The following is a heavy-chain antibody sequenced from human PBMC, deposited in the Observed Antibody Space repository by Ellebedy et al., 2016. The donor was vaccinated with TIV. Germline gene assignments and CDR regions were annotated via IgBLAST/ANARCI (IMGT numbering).Heavy chain of an antibody. CDR1: GFTFSNAW. J-gene: IGHJ4*02. V-gene: IGHV3-15*01. CDR3: TTDQSNAFDY. CDR2: IKSKTDGGTT. Sequence: GESLKISXAASGFTFSNAWMSWVRQAPGKGLEWVGRIKSKTDGGTTDYAAPVKGRFTISRDDSKNTLYLQMNSLKTEDTAVYYCTTDQSNAFDYWGQGTLVTVSS.